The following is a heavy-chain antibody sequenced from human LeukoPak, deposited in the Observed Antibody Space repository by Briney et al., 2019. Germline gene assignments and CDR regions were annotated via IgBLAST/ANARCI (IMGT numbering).Heavy chain of an antibody. V-gene: IGHV4-31*03. J-gene: IGHJ4*02. CDR3: ARNRDGYNSFVY. CDR2: IYYSGSS. D-gene: IGHD5-24*01. CDR1: GGSINNGGYY. Sequence: PSETLSLTCTVSGGSINNGGYYWSWIRQHPGKGLEWIGYIYYSGSSYYNPSLRSRVTISVDTSKNHFSLKLSSVTAADTAVYYCARNRDGYNSFVYWGQGTLVTVSS.